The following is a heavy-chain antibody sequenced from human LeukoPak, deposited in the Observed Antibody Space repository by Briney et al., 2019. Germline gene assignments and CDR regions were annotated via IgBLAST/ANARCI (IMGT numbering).Heavy chain of an antibody. CDR3: ARGSSWYEKGGNWFDP. CDR2: MNPNSGNT. Sequence: ASVKVPCKASGYTFTSYDINWVRQATGQGLEWMGWMNPNSGNTGYAQKFQGRVTMTRDTSISTAYMELSRLRSDDTAVYYCARGSSWYEKGGNWFDPWGQGTLVTVSS. V-gene: IGHV1-8*01. CDR1: GYTFTSYD. J-gene: IGHJ5*02. D-gene: IGHD6-13*01.